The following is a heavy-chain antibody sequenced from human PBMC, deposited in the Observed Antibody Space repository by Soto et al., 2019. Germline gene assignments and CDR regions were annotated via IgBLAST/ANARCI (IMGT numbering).Heavy chain of an antibody. CDR1: GFAFSGFW. CDR2: IEQDGSEK. Sequence: EVQLVESGGNLVQPGGSLRLSCAASGFAFSGFWMTWVRQAPGQGLEWVANIEQDGSEKNYLDSVKGRFTISRDNAKNSLYLQMNSLKVEDTAVYYCTRGGGWESDYWGQGTLVTVSS. D-gene: IGHD1-26*01. V-gene: IGHV3-7*05. CDR3: TRGGGWESDY. J-gene: IGHJ4*02.